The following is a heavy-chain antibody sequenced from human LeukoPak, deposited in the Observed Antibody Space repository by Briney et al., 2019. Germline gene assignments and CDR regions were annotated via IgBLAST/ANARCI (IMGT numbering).Heavy chain of an antibody. J-gene: IGHJ6*03. CDR3: ARLYYGGITYYYYYMDV. CDR2: IYHSGST. CDR1: GYSISSGYY. Sequence: SETLSLTCAVSGYSISSGYYWGWIRQPPGKGLKWIGSIYHSGSTYYNPSLKSRVTISVDTSKNQFSLKLSSVTAADTAVYYCARLYYGGITYYYYYMDVWGKGTTVTVS. D-gene: IGHD4-23*01. V-gene: IGHV4-38-2*01.